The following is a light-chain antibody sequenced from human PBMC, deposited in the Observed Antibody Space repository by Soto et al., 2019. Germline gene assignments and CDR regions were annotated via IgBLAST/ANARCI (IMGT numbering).Light chain of an antibody. Sequence: EIVMTQSPATLSVSPGERATLSCRASQSVSSNLAWYQQKPGQAPRLLIYGPSNRATGIPARLSGSGSGTEFTLTISSLQSEDFALYYCQQYNNWPPYTFGQGTKLQIK. CDR2: GPS. J-gene: IGKJ2*01. CDR3: QQYNNWPPYT. V-gene: IGKV3-15*01. CDR1: QSVSSN.